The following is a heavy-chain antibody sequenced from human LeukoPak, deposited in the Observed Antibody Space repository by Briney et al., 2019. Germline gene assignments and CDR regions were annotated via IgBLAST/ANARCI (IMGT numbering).Heavy chain of an antibody. CDR2: INQDGSDT. CDR3: ASTSSPGYSSGWFGEVDY. D-gene: IGHD6-19*01. CDR1: GFTFNTYW. V-gene: IGHV3-7*03. Sequence: GGSLRLSCAVSGFTFNTYWMTWVRQAPGKGLEWVANINQDGSDTYSVDSVRGRFTISRDNAKSSLSLEMNSLRVEDTAVYYCASTSSPGYSSGWFGEVDYWGQGTLVTVSS. J-gene: IGHJ4*02.